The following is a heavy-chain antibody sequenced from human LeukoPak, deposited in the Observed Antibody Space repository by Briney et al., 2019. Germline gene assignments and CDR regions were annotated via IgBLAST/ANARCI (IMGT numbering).Heavy chain of an antibody. CDR3: ARDNWDPHTDFDC. CDR1: GGSISSSYY. V-gene: IGHV4-39*07. Sequence: SETLFLPCNVSGGSISSSYYRAWIRQPPGKGLEWIGSIYYRGTTYYNPSVKSRVTISVDTSKNHFSLELSSMTAADTAVYYCARDNWDPHTDFDCWSQRRLVTVYS. J-gene: IGHJ4*02. CDR2: IYYRGTT. D-gene: IGHD7-27*01.